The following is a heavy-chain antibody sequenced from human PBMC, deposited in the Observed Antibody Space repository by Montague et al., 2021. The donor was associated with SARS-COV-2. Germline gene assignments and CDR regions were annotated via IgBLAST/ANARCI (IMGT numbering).Heavy chain of an antibody. CDR3: TRSGDN. Sequence: SLRLSCAASGFTFADHLMTWFRQAPGKGPEWVGFIRSKASGGTTEYAATVNGRFIISRDDSKSIVYLQMNSPKTEDTAIYYCTRSGDNWGQGTRVTVSS. V-gene: IGHV3-49*03. J-gene: IGHJ4*02. CDR1: GFTFADHL. D-gene: IGHD2-21*01. CDR2: IRSKASGGTT.